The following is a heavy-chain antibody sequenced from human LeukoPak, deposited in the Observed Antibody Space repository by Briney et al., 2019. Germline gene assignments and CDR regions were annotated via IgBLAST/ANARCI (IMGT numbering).Heavy chain of an antibody. V-gene: IGHV3-7*02. J-gene: IGHJ4*02. CDR1: GFSFSTNW. CDR3: ARGQLVFDY. Sequence: PGGSLRLSCAASGFSFSTNWMSWVRQAPGKGLEWMANINQDGSEKYYVDSVKGRFTISRDNAKNSLYLQMNSLRAEDTAVYYCARGQLVFDYWGQGTLVTVSS. CDR2: INQDGSEK. D-gene: IGHD6-13*01.